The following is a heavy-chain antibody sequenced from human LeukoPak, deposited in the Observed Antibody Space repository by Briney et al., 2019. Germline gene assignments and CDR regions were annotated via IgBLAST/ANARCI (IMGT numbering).Heavy chain of an antibody. D-gene: IGHD3-10*01. V-gene: IGHV3-30*18. CDR3: AKPLTYYYDSGNFYNGPFFDY. CDR2: ISVDGSEK. CDR1: GFTLSNYE. J-gene: IGHJ4*02. Sequence: GRSLRLSCAASGFTLSNYEMDWVGQAPGKGLEGVAVISVDGSEKYYADSVKGRFTISRDNSKNTLYLQMNSLRAEDTAVYYCAKPLTYYYDSGNFYNGPFFDYWGQGTLVTVSS.